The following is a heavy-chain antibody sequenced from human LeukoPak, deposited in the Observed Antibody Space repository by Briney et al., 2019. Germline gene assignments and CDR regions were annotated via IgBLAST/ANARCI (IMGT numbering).Heavy chain of an antibody. CDR1: GGPISSSSYY. Sequence: SETLSLTCTVSGGPISSSSYYWGWIRQPPGKGLEWIGSMYSSGSTYYNPSLKSRVTISVDTSKNQFSLKLSSVTAADTAVYYCARSGSGYLRYYFDYWGQGTLVTVSS. CDR3: ARSGSGYLRYYFDY. J-gene: IGHJ4*02. V-gene: IGHV4-39*07. D-gene: IGHD5-12*01. CDR2: MYSSGST.